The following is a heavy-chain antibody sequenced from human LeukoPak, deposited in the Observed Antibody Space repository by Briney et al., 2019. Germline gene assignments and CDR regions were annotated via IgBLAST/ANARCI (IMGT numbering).Heavy chain of an antibody. Sequence: GGSLRLSCAASGFTFDDYAMHWVRQAPGKGLEWVSGISWNSGSIGYADSVKGRFTISRDNAKNSLYLQMNSLRAEDMALYYCAKGTYYYDSSGYLDYWGQGTLVTVSS. V-gene: IGHV3-9*03. CDR2: ISWNSGSI. CDR3: AKGTYYYDSSGYLDY. CDR1: GFTFDDYA. D-gene: IGHD3-22*01. J-gene: IGHJ4*02.